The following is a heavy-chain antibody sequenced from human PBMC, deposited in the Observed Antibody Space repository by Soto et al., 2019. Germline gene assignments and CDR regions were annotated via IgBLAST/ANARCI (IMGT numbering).Heavy chain of an antibody. CDR2: INPSGGST. CDR3: ARARRSSSWLSGAQNWFDP. J-gene: IGHJ5*02. Sequence: QVQLVQSGAEVKKPGASVNVSCEASGYTFTSYYMHWVRQAPGQGLEWMGIINPSGGSTSYAQKFQGRVTMTRDTSTSTVYMELSSLRSEDTAVYYCARARRSSSWLSGAQNWFDPWGQGTLVTVSS. V-gene: IGHV1-46*01. CDR1: GYTFTSYY. D-gene: IGHD6-13*01.